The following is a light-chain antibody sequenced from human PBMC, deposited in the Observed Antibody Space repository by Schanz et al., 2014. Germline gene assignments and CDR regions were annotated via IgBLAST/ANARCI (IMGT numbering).Light chain of an antibody. CDR3: CSYVGSSTLL. Sequence: QSALTQPASVSGSPGQSITISCTGTSSDVGSYNLVSWYQQHPGKAPKLMIYEVSQWPSGVSDRFSGSKSGNTASLTISGLQAEDEADYYCCSYVGSSTLLFGGGTKLTVL. CDR1: SSDVGSYNL. CDR2: EVS. V-gene: IGLV2-23*02. J-gene: IGLJ2*01.